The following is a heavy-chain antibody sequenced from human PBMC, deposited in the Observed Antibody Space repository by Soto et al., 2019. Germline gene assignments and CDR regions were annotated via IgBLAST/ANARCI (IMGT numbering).Heavy chain of an antibody. D-gene: IGHD3-10*01. CDR2: ISAYNGNT. V-gene: IGHV1-18*01. J-gene: IGHJ6*02. CDR1: GCTFTSYG. CDR3: AREGESITMVRGVYYYYGMDV. Sequence: VASVKVSCKASGCTFTSYGISWVRQAPGQGLEWMGWISAYNGNTNYAQKLQGRVTMTTDTSTSTAYMELRSLRSDDTAVYYCAREGESITMVRGVYYYYGMDVWGQGTTVTVSS.